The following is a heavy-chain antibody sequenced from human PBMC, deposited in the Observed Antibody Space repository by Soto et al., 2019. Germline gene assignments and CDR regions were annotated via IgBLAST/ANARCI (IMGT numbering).Heavy chain of an antibody. CDR3: ARDGIAAAEIAP. J-gene: IGHJ5*02. Sequence: ASVKVSCKASGYTFTSYAMHWVRQAPGQRLEWMGWINAGNGNTKYSQKFQGRVTITRDTSASTAYMELSSLRSEDTAVYYCARDGIAAAEIAPWGQGTLVTVSS. V-gene: IGHV1-3*01. CDR2: INAGNGNT. D-gene: IGHD6-13*01. CDR1: GYTFTSYA.